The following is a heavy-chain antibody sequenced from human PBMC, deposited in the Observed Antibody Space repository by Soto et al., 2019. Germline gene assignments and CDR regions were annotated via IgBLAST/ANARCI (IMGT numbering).Heavy chain of an antibody. D-gene: IGHD2-15*01. J-gene: IGHJ6*02. Sequence: GGSLRLSCAASGFTFSSYAMSWVRQAPGKGLEWVSAISGSGGSTYYADSVKGRFTISRDNSKNTLYLQMNSLRAEDTAVYYCAKVKGLVDQSPPMVYYYYGMDVWGQGTTVTVSS. CDR2: ISGSGGST. CDR3: AKVKGLVDQSPPMVYYYYGMDV. V-gene: IGHV3-23*01. CDR1: GFTFSSYA.